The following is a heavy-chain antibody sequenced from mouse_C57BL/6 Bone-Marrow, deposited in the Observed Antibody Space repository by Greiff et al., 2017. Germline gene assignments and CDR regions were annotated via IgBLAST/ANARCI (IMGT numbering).Heavy chain of an antibody. J-gene: IGHJ2*01. V-gene: IGHV1-82*01. CDR3: ASRTGFDYFDY. CDR2: LYPGDGDT. CDR1: GYAFSSSW. Sequence: VQLQESGPELVKPGASVKISCKASGYAFSSSWMNWVKQRPGKGLEWIGRLYPGDGDTNYNGKFKGKATLTADKSSSTAYMQLSSLTSEDSAVYFCASRTGFDYFDYWGQGTTLTVSS. D-gene: IGHD4-1*01.